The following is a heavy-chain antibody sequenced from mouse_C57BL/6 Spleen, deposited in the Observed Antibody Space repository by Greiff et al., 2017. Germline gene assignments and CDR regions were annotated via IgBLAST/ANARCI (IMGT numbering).Heavy chain of an antibody. J-gene: IGHJ4*01. D-gene: IGHD2-4*01. CDR1: GFTFSDYG. CDR3: ARRGGDYDAGDAMDY. Sequence: EVKLVGSGGGLVKPGGSLKLSCAASGFTFSDYGMHWVRQAPEKGLEWVAYISSGSSTIYYADTVKGRFTISRDNAKNTLFLKMTSLGSEDTAMYYCARRGGDYDAGDAMDYWGQGTSVTVSS. V-gene: IGHV5-17*01. CDR2: ISSGSSTI.